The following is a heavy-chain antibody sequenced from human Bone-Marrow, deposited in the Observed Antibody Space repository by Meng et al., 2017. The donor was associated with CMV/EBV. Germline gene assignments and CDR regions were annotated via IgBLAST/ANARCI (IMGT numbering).Heavy chain of an antibody. J-gene: IGHJ4*02. CDR1: GFSFSDYS. D-gene: IGHD6-13*01. CDR2: ISSDGSAM. CDR3: ARSHPRSWHY. V-gene: IGHV3-11*04. Sequence: GESLKISCVASGFSFSDYSMAWVRQAPRKGLEWVSYISSDGSAMFYADSLRDRFTISRDNAKNSLYLQMNSLRAEDTAVYYCARSHPRSWHYWGQGTLVTVSS.